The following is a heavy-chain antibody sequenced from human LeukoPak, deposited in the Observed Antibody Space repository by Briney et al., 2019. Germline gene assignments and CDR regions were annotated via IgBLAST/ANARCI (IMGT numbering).Heavy chain of an antibody. CDR1: GFTFSSYS. Sequence: GGSLRLSCAASGFTFSSYSMNWVRQAPGKGLEWVSSIGSSSSYIYYADSVKGRFTISRDNAKNSLYLQMNSLRAEDTAVYYCARFGYCSSTSCYAGVGYMDVWGKGTTVTVSS. J-gene: IGHJ6*03. CDR3: ARFGYCSSTSCYAGVGYMDV. CDR2: IGSSSSYI. V-gene: IGHV3-21*01. D-gene: IGHD2-2*03.